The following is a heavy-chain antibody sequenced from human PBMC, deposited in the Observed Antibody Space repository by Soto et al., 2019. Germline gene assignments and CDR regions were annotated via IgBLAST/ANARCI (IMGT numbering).Heavy chain of an antibody. D-gene: IGHD5-18*01. CDR1: GGTFSSYA. V-gene: IGHV1-69*13. CDR3: ARDRSGYSYGYSDY. Sequence: GASVKVSCKASGGTFSSYAISWVRQAPGQGLEWMGGIIPIFGTANYAQKFQGRVTITADESTSTAYMELSSLRSEDTAVYYCARDRSGYSYGYSDYWGQGTLVTVSS. CDR2: IIPIFGTA. J-gene: IGHJ4*02.